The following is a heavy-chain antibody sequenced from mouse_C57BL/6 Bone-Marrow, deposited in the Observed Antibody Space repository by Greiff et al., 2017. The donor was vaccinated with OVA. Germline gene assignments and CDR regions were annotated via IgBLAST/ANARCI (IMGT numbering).Heavy chain of an antibody. CDR1: GFNIKDYY. J-gene: IGHJ4*01. D-gene: IGHD1-1*01. CDR2: IDPEDGET. Sequence: EVQGVESGAELVKPGASVKLSCTASGFNIKDYYMHWVKQRTEQGLEWIGRIDPEDGETKYAPKFQGKATITADTSSNTAYLQLSSLTSEDTAVYYCARPSVVAPYYAMDYWGQGTSVTVSS. V-gene: IGHV14-2*01. CDR3: ARPSVVAPYYAMDY.